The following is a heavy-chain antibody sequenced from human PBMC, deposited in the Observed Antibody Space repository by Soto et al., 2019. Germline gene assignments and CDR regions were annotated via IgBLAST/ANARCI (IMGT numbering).Heavy chain of an antibody. J-gene: IGHJ6*02. CDR2: INYSGTT. D-gene: IGHD1-26*01. Sequence: QVQLQEPGPGLVKPSQTLSLTCSVSGGSFSSDSFIWSWVRQFPGKGLEWIGYINYSGTTYYNPSLRSRITMSVETSKTQCSLYLSSVTSADTAVYYCARDHKWDGMDVWGQGPTVTVSS. CDR3: ARDHKWDGMDV. V-gene: IGHV4-31*03. CDR1: GGSFSSDSFI.